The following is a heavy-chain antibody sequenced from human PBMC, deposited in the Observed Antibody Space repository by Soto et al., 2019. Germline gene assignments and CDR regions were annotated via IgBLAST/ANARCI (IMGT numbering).Heavy chain of an antibody. CDR3: PKGHVAAIHSTFHI. V-gene: IGHV3-30*18. J-gene: IGHJ3*02. D-gene: IGHD5-12*01. CDR1: GFTLSGYG. Sequence: QVQLVESGGGVVQPGRSLRLSCEVSGFTLSGYGMHWVRQAPGKGLEWVGAISSDGSKESYGNSVKGRFTFSRDNSMNPMYLKMNSMRGDDTTVYYWPKGHVAAIHSTFHIWGQGTMVTVSS. CDR2: ISSDGSKE.